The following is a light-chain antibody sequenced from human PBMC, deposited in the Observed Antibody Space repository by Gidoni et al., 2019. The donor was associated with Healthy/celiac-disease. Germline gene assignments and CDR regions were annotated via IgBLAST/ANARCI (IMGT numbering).Light chain of an antibody. J-gene: IGKJ4*01. CDR1: QSVLYSSNNKNY. V-gene: IGKV4-1*01. CDR2: WAS. Sequence: DIVMTQSPDSLAVSLGERATINCKSSQSVLYSSNNKNYLAWYQQKPGQPPKLLIYWASTRESGVPDRFRGSGSGTDFTLTISSLQAEDVAVYYCQPYYSTPLTFGGGTKVEIK. CDR3: QPYYSTPLT.